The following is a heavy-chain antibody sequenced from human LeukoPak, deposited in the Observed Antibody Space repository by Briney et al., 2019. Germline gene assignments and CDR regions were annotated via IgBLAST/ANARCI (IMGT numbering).Heavy chain of an antibody. CDR1: GYSINSVYY. D-gene: IGHD1-26*01. J-gene: IGHJ3*02. CDR2: IYHSGST. Sequence: SETLSLTCTVSGYSINSVYYCVWVPHPPPNRLQWIGSIYHSGSTYYNPSLKSRVTISVDTSKNFFSLKLSSVTAADTAVYYCARVIGTRDAFDIWGEGTIVSISS. CDR3: ARVIGTRDAFDI. V-gene: IGHV4-38-2*02.